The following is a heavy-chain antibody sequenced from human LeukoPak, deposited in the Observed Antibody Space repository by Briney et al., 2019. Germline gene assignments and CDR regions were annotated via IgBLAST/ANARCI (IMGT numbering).Heavy chain of an antibody. CDR3: ATSYCGGDCFSTFAY. Sequence: GGSLRLSCAASGFTFSSFAMSWVRQAPGKGLEWVSSISGGRGGTFYADSVKGRFTISRDNSRNTLYLQMNSLRAEDTAICYCATSYCGGDCFSTFAYWGQGTLVTVSS. CDR1: GFTFSSFA. J-gene: IGHJ4*02. V-gene: IGHV3-23*01. CDR2: ISGGRGGT. D-gene: IGHD2-21*02.